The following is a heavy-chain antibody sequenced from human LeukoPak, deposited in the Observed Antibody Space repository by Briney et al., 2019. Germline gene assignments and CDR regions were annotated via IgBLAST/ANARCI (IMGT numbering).Heavy chain of an antibody. CDR1: GISITNSRYY. D-gene: IGHD5-12*01. CDR2: IHCGGNT. CDR3: AAYSGFDWRNYFDY. Sequence: PSETLSLTCTLSGISITNSRYYWGWVRQPPGKELEWIGTIHCGGNTYYNPSLRSRVTVSVDSSSNQFSLRLSSMTAADTAVYYCAAYSGFDWRNYFDYWGQGFLVTVSS. V-gene: IGHV4-39*01. J-gene: IGHJ4*02.